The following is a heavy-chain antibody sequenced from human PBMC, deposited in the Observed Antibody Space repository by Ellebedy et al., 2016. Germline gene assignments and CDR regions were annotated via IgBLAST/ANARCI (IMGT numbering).Heavy chain of an antibody. Sequence: GESLKIPCAASGFTFSNAWMNWVRQAPGKGLEWVGRIKSKTDGGGADYAAPVKGRFTISRDDSKNTLYLQMNSLKTEDTAVYFCTTVYRYNYDSVWGQGTLVTVSS. J-gene: IGHJ4*02. CDR3: TTVYRYNYDSV. CDR2: IKSKTDGGGA. CDR1: GFTFSNAW. D-gene: IGHD5-18*01. V-gene: IGHV3-15*01.